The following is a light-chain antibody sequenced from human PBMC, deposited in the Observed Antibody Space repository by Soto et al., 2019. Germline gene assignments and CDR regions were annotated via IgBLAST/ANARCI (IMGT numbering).Light chain of an antibody. CDR1: QSISNN. V-gene: IGKV3-15*01. J-gene: IGKJ1*01. Sequence: EMVMTQSPATLSVSPGDRATLSCRASQSISNNLAWYQQKPGQAPRLLIYGASTRATGIPARFSGSGSGTDFTLTINSLQSEDFAVYYCQQYNNWPRTFGQGTKVEIK. CDR3: QQYNNWPRT. CDR2: GAS.